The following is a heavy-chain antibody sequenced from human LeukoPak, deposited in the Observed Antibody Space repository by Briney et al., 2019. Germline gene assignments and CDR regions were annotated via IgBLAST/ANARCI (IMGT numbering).Heavy chain of an antibody. D-gene: IGHD4-23*01. CDR2: IYYSGST. CDR3: ARMTTVVTPWAFDI. Sequence: SQTLSLTCTVSGGSISSGDYYWSWIRQPPGKGLEWIGYIYYSGSTYYNPSLKSRVTISVDTSKNQFSLELSSVTAADTAVYYCARMTTVVTPWAFDIWGQGTMVTVSS. J-gene: IGHJ3*02. V-gene: IGHV4-30-4*01. CDR1: GGSISSGDYY.